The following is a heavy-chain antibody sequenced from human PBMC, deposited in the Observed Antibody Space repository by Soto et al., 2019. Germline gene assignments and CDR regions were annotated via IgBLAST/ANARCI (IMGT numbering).Heavy chain of an antibody. CDR3: WRHDKTALPPLDS. CDR2: TIPAFGTA. V-gene: IGHV1-69*06. CDR1: GAGDTFSNYG. J-gene: IGHJ4*02. D-gene: IGHD1-1*01. Sequence: QVQLVQSGAEVKSPGSAVKVSCTVSGAGDTFSNYGLNWVRQAPGQGLEWMGGTIPAFGTANFAQKFQGRVTITADTSTATAYMELSSLRSDDTAVYYCWRHDKTALPPLDSWGQGTLVSVSS.